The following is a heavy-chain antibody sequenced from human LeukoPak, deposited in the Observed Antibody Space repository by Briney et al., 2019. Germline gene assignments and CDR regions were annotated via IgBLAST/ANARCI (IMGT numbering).Heavy chain of an antibody. CDR3: ARGAGQQLVRRRPQFDT. D-gene: IGHD6-13*01. V-gene: IGHV1-8*01. CDR2: MNPNSGTT. CDR1: VYTFTSYD. J-gene: IGHJ5*02. Sequence: AAVKVSCKASVYTFTSYDINWVRQATGQGREWMGWMNPNSGTTGYAQKFQGRVTMTRNTSISTAYMELSSLRSEDTAAYYCARGAGQQLVRRRPQFDTWGQGTLVTVSS.